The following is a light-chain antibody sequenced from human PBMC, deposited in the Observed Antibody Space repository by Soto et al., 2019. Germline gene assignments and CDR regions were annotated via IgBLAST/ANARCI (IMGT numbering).Light chain of an antibody. Sequence: EIVLTQSPATLSLSPGERATLSCRASQSVRTYLAWYQQNPGQAPRLLIYDAPNRATGIPARFSGSGSRTDFTLTISSLEPEDFAVYYCQQRSNWPPEVTFGQGTRLEIK. V-gene: IGKV3-11*01. CDR1: QSVRTY. CDR3: QQRSNWPPEVT. CDR2: DAP. J-gene: IGKJ5*01.